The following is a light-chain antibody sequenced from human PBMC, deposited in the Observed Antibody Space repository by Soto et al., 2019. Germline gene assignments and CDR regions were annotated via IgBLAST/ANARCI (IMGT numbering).Light chain of an antibody. Sequence: EIVLTQSPGTLSLSPGERATLSCRASQSVSSGYLAWYQQKPGQAPRLLIYGASSRATGVPDRFSGSGSGTDFTLTISRLEPEDFAVYYCQQYGNSWTFGQGTKVEIK. V-gene: IGKV3-20*01. CDR3: QQYGNSWT. CDR1: QSVSSGY. J-gene: IGKJ1*01. CDR2: GAS.